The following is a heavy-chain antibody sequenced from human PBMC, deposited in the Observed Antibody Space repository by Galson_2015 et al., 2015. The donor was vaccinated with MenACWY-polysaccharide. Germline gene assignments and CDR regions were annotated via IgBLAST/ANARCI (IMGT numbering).Heavy chain of an antibody. D-gene: IGHD5-24*01. J-gene: IGHJ4*02. CDR2: INTNTGNP. V-gene: IGHV7-4-1*02. CDR1: GYTFTSYA. Sequence: SVKVSCKVSGYTFTSYAMNWVRQAPGQGLEWMGWINTNTGNPTYAQGFTGRFVFSLDTSVSTAYLQISSLKAEDTAVYYCARGEMATITVPDYWGQGTLVTVSS. CDR3: ARGEMATITVPDY.